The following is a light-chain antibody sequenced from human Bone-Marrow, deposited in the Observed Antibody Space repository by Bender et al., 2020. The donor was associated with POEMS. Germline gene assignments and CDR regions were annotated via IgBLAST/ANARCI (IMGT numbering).Light chain of an antibody. CDR2: DVN. CDR3: CSFTSSSSYV. CDR1: SRDVGMFNL. Sequence: QSALTQPASVSGSPGQSITISCTGTSRDVGMFNLVSWYQQHPGKVPRLIIYDVNKRPSGVSSRFSGSKSGNTASLTISGLQAEDEADYYCCSFTSSSSYVFGTGTKVTVL. J-gene: IGLJ1*01. V-gene: IGLV2-14*02.